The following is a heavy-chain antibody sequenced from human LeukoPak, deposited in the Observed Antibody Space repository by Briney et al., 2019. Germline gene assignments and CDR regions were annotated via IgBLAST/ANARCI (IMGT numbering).Heavy chain of an antibody. CDR1: GVTIADHG. J-gene: IGHJ4*02. V-gene: IGHV3-20*04. Sequence: TGGSLRLSCAPSGVTIADHGMSWVRQVPGKGLEWVSGINWDGEATGYADSVKGRFTISRDNAKKSLYLEMNSLRDDETALYYCARDLSSSWYSLAYWGQGTLVTVSS. CDR3: ARDLSSSWYSLAY. D-gene: IGHD6-13*01. CDR2: INWDGEAT.